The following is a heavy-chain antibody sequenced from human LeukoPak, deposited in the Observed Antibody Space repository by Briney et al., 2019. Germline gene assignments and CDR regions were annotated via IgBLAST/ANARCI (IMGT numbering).Heavy chain of an antibody. CDR1: GFTFSSYG. V-gene: IGHV3-30*02. CDR3: AKDSEVWYSSSPTYNWFDP. Sequence: PGGSLRLSCAASGFTFSSYGMHWVRQAPGKGLEWVAFIRYDGSNKYYADSVKGRFTISRDNSKNTLYLQMNSLRAEDTAVNYCAKDSEVWYSSSPTYNWFDPWGQGTLVTVSS. D-gene: IGHD6-6*01. CDR2: IRYDGSNK. J-gene: IGHJ5*02.